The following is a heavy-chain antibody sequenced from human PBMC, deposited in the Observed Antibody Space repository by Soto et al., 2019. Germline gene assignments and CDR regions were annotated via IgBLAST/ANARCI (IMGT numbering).Heavy chain of an antibody. Sequence: PGGSLRLSCAASAFTFSNAWMDWVRQAPGKGLEWVGRIKSKTDGGTTDYAAPVKGRFTISRDDSKNTLYLQMNSLKTEDTAVYYCTTDPYDSSGYIFDYWGQGTLVTVSS. CDR3: TTDPYDSSGYIFDY. CDR2: IKSKTDGGTT. V-gene: IGHV3-15*07. CDR1: AFTFSNAW. D-gene: IGHD3-22*01. J-gene: IGHJ4*02.